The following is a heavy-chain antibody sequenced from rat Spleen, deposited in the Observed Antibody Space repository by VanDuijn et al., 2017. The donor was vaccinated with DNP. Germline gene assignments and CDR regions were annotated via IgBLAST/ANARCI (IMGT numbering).Heavy chain of an antibody. CDR1: GFSLMDYS. CDR3: TGIYTYYESWFAY. CDR2: MKYDGDT. V-gene: IGHV2S30*01. D-gene: IGHD1-9*01. J-gene: IGHJ3*01. Sequence: QVQVKESGPGLVQPSQTLSLTCTVSGFSLMDYSVHWVRQPPGKGLEWMGRMKYDGDTYYNSSLQSRLSISRDTSKSQVFLKMNSLQTEDTAIYYCTGIYTYYESWFAYWGQGTLVTVSS.